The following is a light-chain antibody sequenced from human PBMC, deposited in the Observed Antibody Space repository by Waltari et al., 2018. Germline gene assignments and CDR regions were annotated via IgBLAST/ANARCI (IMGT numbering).Light chain of an antibody. Sequence: DVVLTQTPLSSPVTLGQPASISCRSSQRLVHSDGMTYLSWLQQRPGQPPRLLIYQISGRFSGVPDRFSGSGAVTDFTLTISRVEADDVGVYYCVQTEQHPWTFGLGTKVEIK. CDR1: QRLVHSDGMTY. CDR3: VQTEQHPWT. CDR2: QIS. J-gene: IGKJ1*01. V-gene: IGKV2-24*01.